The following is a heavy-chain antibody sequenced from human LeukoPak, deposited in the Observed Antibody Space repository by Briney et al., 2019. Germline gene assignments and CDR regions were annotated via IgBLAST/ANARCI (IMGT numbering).Heavy chain of an antibody. V-gene: IGHV3-33*01. CDR3: ARDGAFWSGYPYYFDY. CDR2: IWFDGSNK. D-gene: IGHD3-3*01. J-gene: IGHJ4*02. CDR1: GFTFSSFG. Sequence: QPGRSLRLSCAASGFTFSSFGMHWVRQAPGKGLEWVAIIWFDGSNKYYADSAKGRFTISRDNSQNTLYLQMNSLRAEDTAVYYCARDGAFWSGYPYYFDYWGQGTLVTVSS.